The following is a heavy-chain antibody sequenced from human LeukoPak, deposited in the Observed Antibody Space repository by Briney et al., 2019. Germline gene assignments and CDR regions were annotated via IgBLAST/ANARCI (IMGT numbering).Heavy chain of an antibody. CDR1: GFTFSSYA. V-gene: IGHV3-23*01. J-gene: IGHJ4*02. Sequence: GGSLRLSCAASGFTFSSYAMSWVRQAPGKGLEWVSAISGSGGSTYYADSVKGRFTISRDNSKNTLYLQMNSLRAEDTAVYYCAKVPNDYVWGSYPDYWRQGTLVTVSS. CDR2: ISGSGGST. D-gene: IGHD3-16*01. CDR3: AKVPNDYVWGSYPDY.